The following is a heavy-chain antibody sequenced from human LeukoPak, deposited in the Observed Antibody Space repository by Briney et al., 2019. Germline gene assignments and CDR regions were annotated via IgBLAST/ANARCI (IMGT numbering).Heavy chain of an antibody. J-gene: IGHJ4*02. V-gene: IGHV4-34*01. Sequence: KASETLSLTCAVYGGSFSGYYWSWIRQPPGKGLEWIGEINHSGSTNYNPSLKSRVTISVDTSKNQFSLKLSSVTAADTAVYYCARGPGSLVPAATSALGYWGQGTLVTVSS. CDR1: GGSFSGYY. D-gene: IGHD2-2*01. CDR3: ARGPGSLVPAATSALGY. CDR2: INHSGST.